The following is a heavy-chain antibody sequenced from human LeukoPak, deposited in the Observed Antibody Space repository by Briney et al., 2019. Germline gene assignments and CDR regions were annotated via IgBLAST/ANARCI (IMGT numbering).Heavy chain of an antibody. CDR1: GFTFSTYT. V-gene: IGHV3-23*01. Sequence: GGSLRLSCVASGFTFSTYTMAWVRQAPGGGLEWVSGIGGDGDYTYYADSVKGRFVISRDNSKSTLYLQMNSLRAEDTAIHYCVKDFGRNLGGPGYWGRGTLVTVSS. CDR3: VKDFGRNLGGPGY. J-gene: IGHJ4*02. D-gene: IGHD3-10*01. CDR2: IGGDGDYT.